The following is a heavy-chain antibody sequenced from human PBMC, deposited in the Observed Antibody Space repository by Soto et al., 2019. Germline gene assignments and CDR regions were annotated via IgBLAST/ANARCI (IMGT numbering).Heavy chain of an antibody. Sequence: SETLSLTCAVYGGSFSGYYWSWIRQPPGKGLEWIGEINHSGSTNYNPSLKSRVTISVDTSKNQFSLKLSSVTAADTAVYYCARVQLGYYGSGSYYDYYYYYGMDVWGQGTTVTVSS. CDR3: ARVQLGYYGSGSYYDYYYYYGMDV. CDR1: GGSFSGYY. D-gene: IGHD3-10*01. CDR2: INHSGST. V-gene: IGHV4-34*01. J-gene: IGHJ6*02.